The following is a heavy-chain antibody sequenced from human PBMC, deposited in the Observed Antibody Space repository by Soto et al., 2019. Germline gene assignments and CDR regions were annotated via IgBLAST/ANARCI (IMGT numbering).Heavy chain of an antibody. CDR2: ISGSGGST. CDR1: GFTFSSYA. V-gene: IGHV3-23*01. D-gene: IGHD2-2*01. CDR3: AEGSQLTDDAFDI. Sequence: GGSLRLSCAASGFTFSSYAMSWVRQAPGKGLEWVSAISGSGGSTYYADSVKGRFTISRDNSRNTLYLQMNSLRAEDTAVYYCAEGSQLTDDAFDIWGQGTMVTVSS. J-gene: IGHJ3*02.